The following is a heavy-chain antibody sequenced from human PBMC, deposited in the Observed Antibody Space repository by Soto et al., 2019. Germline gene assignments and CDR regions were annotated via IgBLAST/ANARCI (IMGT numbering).Heavy chain of an antibody. V-gene: IGHV1-58*01. CDR2: IVVGSGNT. D-gene: IGHD6-19*01. J-gene: IGHJ6*02. CDR1: GFTFTSSA. Sequence: SVKVSCKASGFTFTSSAVQWVRQARGQRLERIGWIVVGSGNTNYAQKFQERVTITRDMSTSTAYMELSSLISEDTAVYYCAAEVPRRVAGPYYYYGMDVWGQGTTVTVSS. CDR3: AAEVPRRVAGPYYYYGMDV.